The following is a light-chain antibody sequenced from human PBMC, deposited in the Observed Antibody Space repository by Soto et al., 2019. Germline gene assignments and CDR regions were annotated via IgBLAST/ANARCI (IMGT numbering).Light chain of an antibody. Sequence: EIVLTQSPGTLSLSPGERDTLSCRASQSVSSIYLGWYQQKPGQAPRLLIYAASRRATGIPDRFSGSGSGTDFTLTISRLEPEDFAVYYCQQYGSSPWTFGQGTKVDIK. CDR1: QSVSSIY. J-gene: IGKJ1*01. CDR2: AAS. CDR3: QQYGSSPWT. V-gene: IGKV3-20*01.